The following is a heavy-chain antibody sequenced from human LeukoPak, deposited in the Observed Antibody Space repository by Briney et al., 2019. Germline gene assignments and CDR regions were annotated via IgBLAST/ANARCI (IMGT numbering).Heavy chain of an antibody. J-gene: IGHJ6*02. CDR1: NDSVSNGYYY. Sequence: SETLSLTCTVSNDSVSNGYYYWSWIRQPPGKGLEWIVNIYYSGSTNYNPSLRSRVTISIDTSKNQFSLKLSSMTAADTAMYFCARDPYSSAWQNYHGMDVWGQGTTVTVSS. CDR2: IYYSGST. D-gene: IGHD6-19*01. V-gene: IGHV4-61*01. CDR3: ARDPYSSAWQNYHGMDV.